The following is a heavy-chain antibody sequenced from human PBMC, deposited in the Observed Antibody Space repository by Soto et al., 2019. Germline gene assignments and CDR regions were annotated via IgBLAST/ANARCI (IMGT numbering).Heavy chain of an antibody. Sequence: ASVKVSCKVSGCTLTELSMHWVRQAPGKGLEWMGGFDPEDGETIYAQKFQGRVTMTEDTSTDTAYMELSSLRSEDTAVYYCATLIRKNYYGSGAFDIWGQGTMVTVSS. J-gene: IGHJ3*02. V-gene: IGHV1-24*01. CDR3: ATLIRKNYYGSGAFDI. CDR1: GCTLTELS. CDR2: FDPEDGET. D-gene: IGHD3-10*01.